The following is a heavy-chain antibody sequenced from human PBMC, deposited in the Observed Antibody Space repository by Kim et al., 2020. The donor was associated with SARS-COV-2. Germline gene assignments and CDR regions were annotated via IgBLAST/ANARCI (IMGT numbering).Heavy chain of an antibody. V-gene: IGHV5-10-1*01. CDR3: ARRIMITFGGVIAADAFDI. D-gene: IGHD3-16*02. Sequence: GESLKISCKGSGYSFTSYWISWVRQMPGKGLEWMGRIDPSDSYTNYSPSFQGHVTISADKSISTAYLQWSSLKASDTAMYYCARRIMITFGGVIAADAFDIWGQGTMVTVSS. CDR1: GYSFTSYW. J-gene: IGHJ3*02. CDR2: IDPSDSYT.